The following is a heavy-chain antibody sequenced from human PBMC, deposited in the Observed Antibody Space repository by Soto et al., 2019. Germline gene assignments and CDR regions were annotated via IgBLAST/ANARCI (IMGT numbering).Heavy chain of an antibody. Sequence: PSETLSLTCTVSGGSISSGGYYWSWIRQHPGKGLEWIGYVYFSGNTNYNPSLKSRVTISIDTSKNQFSLRLASVTAADTAFYYCGSVRPSGYVLSWGQGTLVTVSS. J-gene: IGHJ5*02. V-gene: IGHV4-61*08. CDR2: VYFSGNT. D-gene: IGHD6-25*01. CDR1: GGSISSGGYY. CDR3: GSVRPSGYVLS.